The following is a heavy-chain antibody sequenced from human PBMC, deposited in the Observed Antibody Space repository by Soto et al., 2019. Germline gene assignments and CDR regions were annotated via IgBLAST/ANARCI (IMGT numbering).Heavy chain of an antibody. CDR1: GFTVSSNY. Sequence: PGGSLRLSCAASGFTVSSNYMSWVRQAPGKGLEWVSVIYSGGSTYYADSVKGRFTISRDNSKNTLYLQMNSLRAEDTAVYYCARADSNYSYYYYGMDVWGQGTTVTVSS. V-gene: IGHV3-53*01. CDR2: IYSGGST. CDR3: ARADSNYSYYYYGMDV. D-gene: IGHD4-4*01. J-gene: IGHJ6*02.